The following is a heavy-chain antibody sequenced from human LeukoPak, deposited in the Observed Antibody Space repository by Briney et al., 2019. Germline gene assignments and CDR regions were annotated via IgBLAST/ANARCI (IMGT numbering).Heavy chain of an antibody. Sequence: GGSLRLSCAASGVTVNSNYMSWVRQAPGKGLEWVSVIFSGGTTYYADSVKGRFTISRDNSKDTLYLQMNSLGADDTAVYYCNIQGYWGQGSLVTVSS. CDR3: NIQGY. J-gene: IGHJ4*02. CDR1: GVTVNSNY. V-gene: IGHV3-53*01. D-gene: IGHD2/OR15-2a*01. CDR2: IFSGGTT.